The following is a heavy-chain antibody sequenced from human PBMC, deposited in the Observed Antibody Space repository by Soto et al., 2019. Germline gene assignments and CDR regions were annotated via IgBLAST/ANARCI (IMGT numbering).Heavy chain of an antibody. CDR1: GGSFSGYY. CDR2: INHSGST. V-gene: IGHV4-34*01. Sequence: QVQLQQWGAGLLKPSETLSLTCAVYGGSFSGYYWSWIRQPPGKGLEWIGEINHSGSTNYNPSLKSRVPISVDTSKNQISLKLSSVTAADTAVYYCARRIVVVPAAMAVWGKGTTVTVSS. J-gene: IGHJ6*04. D-gene: IGHD2-2*01. CDR3: ARRIVVVPAAMAV.